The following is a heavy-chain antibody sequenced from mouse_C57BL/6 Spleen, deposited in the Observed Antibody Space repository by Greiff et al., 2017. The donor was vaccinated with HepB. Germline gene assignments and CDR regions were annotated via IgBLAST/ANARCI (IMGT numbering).Heavy chain of an antibody. D-gene: IGHD5-1*01. Sequence: EVKLQESGPGLVKPSQSLSLTCSVTGYSITSGYYWNWIRQFPGNKLEWMGYISYDGSNNYNPSLKNRISITRDTSKNQFFLKLNSVTTEDTATYYCARAVTYLDYWGQGTTLTVSS. V-gene: IGHV3-6*01. J-gene: IGHJ2*01. CDR1: GYSITSGYY. CDR3: ARAVTYLDY. CDR2: ISYDGSN.